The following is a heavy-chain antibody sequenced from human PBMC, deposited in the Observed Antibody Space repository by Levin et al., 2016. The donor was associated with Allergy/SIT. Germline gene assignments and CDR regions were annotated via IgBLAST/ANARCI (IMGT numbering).Heavy chain of an antibody. V-gene: IGHV1-3*01. D-gene: IGHD6-13*01. CDR3: AREPAGGAAAGTSLEY. CDR1: GYTFRSHN. Sequence: ASVKVSCKASGYTFRSHNTHWMRQAPGQSLEWMGWINAGNGDIRYSQKFQGRVTITRDTSANTDYMELSSLGSEDTAVYYCAREPAGGAAAGTSLEYWGQGTLVTVSS. J-gene: IGHJ4*02. CDR2: INAGNGDI.